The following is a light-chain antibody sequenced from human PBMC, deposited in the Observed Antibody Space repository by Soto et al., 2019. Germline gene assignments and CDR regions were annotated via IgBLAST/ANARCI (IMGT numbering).Light chain of an antibody. CDR3: QLANSFPLS. Sequence: DIPMTQSPSSVSASVGDRVTITFRASQGISSLFAWYQQKPGKAPNLLIHTASSLQSGVPSRFSGSGSGTDFTLTISSLQPEDFATYYCQLANSFPLSFGGGTKVEIK. CDR1: QGISSL. J-gene: IGKJ4*01. CDR2: TAS. V-gene: IGKV1-12*01.